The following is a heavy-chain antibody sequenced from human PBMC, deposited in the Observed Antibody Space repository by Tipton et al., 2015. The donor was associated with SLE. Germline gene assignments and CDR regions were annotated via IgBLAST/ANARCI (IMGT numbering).Heavy chain of an antibody. Sequence: LRLSCTVSGGSISSGSYYWSWIRQPAGKGLEWIGYIYTSGSTNYNPALKSRVTISVDTSKNQFSLKLSSVTAADTAVYYCAAVAASRYYYGMDVWGQGTTVTVSS. CDR3: AAVAASRYYYGMDV. CDR2: IYTSGST. J-gene: IGHJ6*02. CDR1: GGSISSGSYY. D-gene: IGHD2-15*01. V-gene: IGHV4-61*09.